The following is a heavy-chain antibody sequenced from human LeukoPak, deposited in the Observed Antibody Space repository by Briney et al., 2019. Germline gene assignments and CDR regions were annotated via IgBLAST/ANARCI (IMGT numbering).Heavy chain of an antibody. D-gene: IGHD3-22*01. V-gene: IGHV3-21*01. J-gene: IGHJ4*02. CDR1: GFTFSSYS. Sequence: GGSLRLSCAASGFTFSSYSMNWVRRAPGKGLEWVSSISSSSSYIYYADSVKGRFTISRDNAKNSLYLQMNSLRAEDTAVYYCASLSITMIVVAYTPLDYWGQGTLVTVSS. CDR3: ASLSITMIVVAYTPLDY. CDR2: ISSSSSYI.